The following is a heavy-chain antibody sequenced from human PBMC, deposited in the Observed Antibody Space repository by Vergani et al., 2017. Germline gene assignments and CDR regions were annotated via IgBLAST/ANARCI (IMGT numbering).Heavy chain of an antibody. J-gene: IGHJ6*03. CDR2: ISGSGGST. V-gene: IGHV3-23*01. CDR3: ARDVGDFGYLGYYYYYMDV. CDR1: GFTFSSYA. D-gene: IGHD3-3*01. Sequence: EVQLLESGGGLVQPGGSLRLSCAASGFTFSSYAMSWVRQAPGKGLEWVSAISGSGGSTYYADSVKGRFTISRDNSKNTLYLQMNSLRAEDTAVYYCARDVGDFGYLGYYYYYMDVWGKGTTVTVSS.